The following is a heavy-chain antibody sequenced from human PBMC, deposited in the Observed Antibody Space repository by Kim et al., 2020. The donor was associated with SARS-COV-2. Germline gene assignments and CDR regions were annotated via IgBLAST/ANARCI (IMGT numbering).Heavy chain of an antibody. D-gene: IGHD3-10*01. Sequence: GGSLRLSCAASGFTFSSYSMNWVRQAPGKGLEWVSYISSSSSTIYYADSVKGRFTISRDNAKNSLYLQMNSLRDEDTAVYYCARDFVVYYGSGSPNDAFDIWGQGTMVTVSS. CDR2: ISSSSSTI. CDR1: GFTFSSYS. CDR3: ARDFVVYYGSGSPNDAFDI. V-gene: IGHV3-48*02. J-gene: IGHJ3*02.